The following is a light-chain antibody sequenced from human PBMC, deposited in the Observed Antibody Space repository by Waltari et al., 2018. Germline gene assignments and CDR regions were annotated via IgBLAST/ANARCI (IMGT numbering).Light chain of an antibody. CDR3: SSQSSDTVVI. Sequence: QSALTQPASVSGSPGQSITISCTGSSSDVGRDDSVSWYQDHPGQAPKVIIYDVNNRPSGVSDRFSGFKSGNTASLTISGLQAEDEANYYCSSQSSDTVVIFGGGTKLTVL. V-gene: IGLV2-14*03. CDR1: SSDVGRDDS. J-gene: IGLJ2*01. CDR2: DVN.